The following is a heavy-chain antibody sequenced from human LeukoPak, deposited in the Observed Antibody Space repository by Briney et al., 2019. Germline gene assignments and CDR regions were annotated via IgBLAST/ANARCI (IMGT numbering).Heavy chain of an antibody. V-gene: IGHV1-46*01. CDR2: INPSGGST. Sequence: ASVKVSCKASGYTFTSYYMHWVRQAPGQGLEWMGIINPSGGSTSYAQKFQGRVTMTRDTSTSTVYMELSRLRSDDTAVYYCARTRYYYDSSGLFDYWGQGTLATVSS. J-gene: IGHJ4*02. D-gene: IGHD3-22*01. CDR3: ARTRYYYDSSGLFDY. CDR1: GYTFTSYY.